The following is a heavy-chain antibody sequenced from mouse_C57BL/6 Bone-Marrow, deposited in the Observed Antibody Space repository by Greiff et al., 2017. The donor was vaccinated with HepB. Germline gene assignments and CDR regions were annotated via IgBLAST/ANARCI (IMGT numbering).Heavy chain of an antibody. Sequence: VQLQESGPELVKPGASVKISCKASGYAFSSSWMNWVKQRPGKGLEWIGRIYPGDGDTNYNGKFKGKATLTADKSSSTAYMQLSSLTSEDSAVYFCARSYYGSSFYWYFDVWGTGTTVTVSS. D-gene: IGHD1-1*01. J-gene: IGHJ1*03. CDR3: ARSYYGSSFYWYFDV. CDR1: GYAFSSSW. V-gene: IGHV1-82*01. CDR2: IYPGDGDT.